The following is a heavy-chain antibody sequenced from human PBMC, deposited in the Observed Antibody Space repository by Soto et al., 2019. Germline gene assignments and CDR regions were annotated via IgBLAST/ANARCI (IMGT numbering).Heavy chain of an antibody. Sequence: GGALRLSCAASGFTFSNHWMHWVRQAPGKGLVWVSRINSDGSTTTYADSVKGRFTISRDNAKNTLYLQLNSLRAEDTALYYCARGYSSVPDYWGQRTLVTVSS. J-gene: IGHJ4*02. D-gene: IGHD6-19*01. CDR2: INSDGSTT. CDR1: GFTFSNHW. CDR3: ARGYSSVPDY. V-gene: IGHV3-74*01.